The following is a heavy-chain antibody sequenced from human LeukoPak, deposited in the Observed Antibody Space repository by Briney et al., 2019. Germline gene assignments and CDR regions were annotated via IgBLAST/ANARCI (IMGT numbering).Heavy chain of an antibody. D-gene: IGHD3-10*01. CDR3: AKGSYYGSGSYRFDL. CDR2: IASDGSST. V-gene: IGHV3-74*01. Sequence: GGSLRLSCAASGFTFSSYWMNWVRQAPGKGLVWVSRIASDGSSTTYADSVKGRFSISRDNAKNTLYLQMNSLRAEDTALYYCAKGSYYGSGSYRFDLWGRGTLVTVSS. CDR1: GFTFSSYW. J-gene: IGHJ2*01.